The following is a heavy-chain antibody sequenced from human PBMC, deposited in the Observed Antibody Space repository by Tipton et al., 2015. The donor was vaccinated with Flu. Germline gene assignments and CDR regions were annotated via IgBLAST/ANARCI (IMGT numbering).Heavy chain of an antibody. J-gene: IGHJ1*01. V-gene: IGHV4-38-2*02. CDR1: GYSISSGYY. CDR2: IYHSGST. Sequence: TLSLTCTVSGYSISSGYYWGWIRQPPGKGLEWIGSIYHSGSTNYNPSLKSRVTITVDTSKNQFSLNLTTVSAADTAVYYCAKSGSYLEYLQLWGQGTLVTVSS. D-gene: IGHD1-26*01. CDR3: AKSGSYLEYLQL.